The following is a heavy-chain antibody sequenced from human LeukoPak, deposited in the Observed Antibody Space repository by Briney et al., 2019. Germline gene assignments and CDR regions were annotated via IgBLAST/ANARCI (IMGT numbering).Heavy chain of an antibody. V-gene: IGHV4-59*01. CDR2: IYYSGST. CDR1: GGSISSYY. Sequence: KSSETLSLTCTVSGGSISSYYWSWIRQPPGKGLEWIGYIYYSGSTNYNPSLKSRVTISVDTSKNQFSLKLSSVTAADTAVYYCARDRSGITVWGQGTLVTVSS. CDR3: ARDRSGITV. D-gene: IGHD3-10*01. J-gene: IGHJ4*02.